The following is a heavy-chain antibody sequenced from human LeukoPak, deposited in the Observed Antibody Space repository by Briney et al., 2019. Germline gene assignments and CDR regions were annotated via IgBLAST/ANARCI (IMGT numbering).Heavy chain of an antibody. CDR1: GFTFSSYA. Sequence: PGRSLRLSCAASGFTFSSYAMHWVRQAPGKGLEWVAVISYDGSNKYYADSVKGRFTISRDNSKNTLYLQMSSLRAEDTAVYYCAKRLRDIVGARNAFDIWGQGTMVSVSS. D-gene: IGHD1-26*01. CDR3: AKRLRDIVGARNAFDI. CDR2: ISYDGSNK. J-gene: IGHJ3*02. V-gene: IGHV3-30-3*02.